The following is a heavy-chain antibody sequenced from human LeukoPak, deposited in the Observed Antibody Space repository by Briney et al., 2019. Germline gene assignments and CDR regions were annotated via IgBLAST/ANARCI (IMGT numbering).Heavy chain of an antibody. D-gene: IGHD3-3*01. CDR1: GFTFSDYY. J-gene: IGHJ4*02. CDR3: ARASSDFWSGYHFDY. CDR2: ISSSGSTI. Sequence: GGSLRLSCAASGFTFSDYYMSWIRQAPGKGLEWVSYISSSGSTIYYADSVKGRFTISRGNAKNSLYLQMNSLRAEDTAVYYCARASSDFWSGYHFDYWGQGTLVTVSS. V-gene: IGHV3-11*04.